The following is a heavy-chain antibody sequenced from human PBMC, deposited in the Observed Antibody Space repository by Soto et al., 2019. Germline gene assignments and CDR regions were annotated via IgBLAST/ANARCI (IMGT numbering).Heavy chain of an antibody. CDR1: GFTFDDYG. CDR3: AKEPNARGDLDY. CDR2: INWNSRTI. V-gene: IGHV3-9*01. D-gene: IGHD2-21*01. J-gene: IGHJ4*02. Sequence: PGGSLRLSCAASGFTFDDYGMHWVRQVPGKGLEWVSGINWNSRTIGYADSVKGRFTISRDNAENSLYLQMNSLRAEDTALYYCAKEPNARGDLDYWGQGTQVTVSS.